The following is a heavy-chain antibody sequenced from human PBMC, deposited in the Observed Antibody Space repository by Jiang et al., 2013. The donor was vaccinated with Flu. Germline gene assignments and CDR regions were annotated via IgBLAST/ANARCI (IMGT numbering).Heavy chain of an antibody. CDR3: ARDGAVKGPVIPNYHYFGMDV. CDR1: GGPISRYY. V-gene: IGHV4-59*01. Sequence: PGLVKPSETLSLTCTISGGPISRYYWSWVRRPPGKGLEWIGYIYYTGYTHYNPSLQSRVTISVDTSKNQVSLQMTSVTAADTAIYYCARDGAVKGPVIPNYHYFGMDVWG. J-gene: IGHJ6*01. D-gene: IGHD2-21*01. CDR2: IYYTGYT.